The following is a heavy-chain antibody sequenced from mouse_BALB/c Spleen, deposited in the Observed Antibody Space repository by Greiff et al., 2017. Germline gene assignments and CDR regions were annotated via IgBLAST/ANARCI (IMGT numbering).Heavy chain of an antibody. V-gene: IGHV2-2*02. Sequence: VQLQQSGPGLVQPSQSLSITCTVSGFSLTSYGVHWVRQSPGKGLEWLGVIWSGGSTDYNAAFISRLSISKDNSKSQVFFKMNSLQANDTAIYYCARGDYYGNFAWFAYWGQGTLVTVSA. CDR3: ARGDYYGNFAWFAY. D-gene: IGHD2-1*01. J-gene: IGHJ3*01. CDR1: GFSLTSYG. CDR2: IWSGGST.